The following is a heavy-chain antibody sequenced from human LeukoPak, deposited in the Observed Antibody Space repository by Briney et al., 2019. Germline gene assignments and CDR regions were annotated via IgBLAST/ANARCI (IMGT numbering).Heavy chain of an antibody. Sequence: ASVKVSCKAYGYTFTDNHKYWIRQAPGQGPECMGWINPNSGGTNYAQKFQGRITMTRDTSISTAYMELSRLTSDDTAIYFCARELVRNAFDIWGQGTMVTVSP. V-gene: IGHV1-2*02. CDR1: GYTFTDNH. J-gene: IGHJ3*02. D-gene: IGHD2-8*02. CDR2: INPNSGGT. CDR3: ARELVRNAFDI.